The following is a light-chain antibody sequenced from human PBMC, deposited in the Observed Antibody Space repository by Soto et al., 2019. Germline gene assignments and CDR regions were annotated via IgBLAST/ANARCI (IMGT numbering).Light chain of an antibody. Sequence: QSVLTQPASVSGSPGQSITISCTGTSSDVGGYNYVSWYQQHPGKAPKLMIYDVSNRPPGVSNRFSGSKSGNTASLTISGLQAEDEADYYCSSYTSSSTLGFGGGTQLTVL. CDR2: DVS. J-gene: IGLJ2*01. CDR3: SSYTSSSTLG. V-gene: IGLV2-14*01. CDR1: SSDVGGYNY.